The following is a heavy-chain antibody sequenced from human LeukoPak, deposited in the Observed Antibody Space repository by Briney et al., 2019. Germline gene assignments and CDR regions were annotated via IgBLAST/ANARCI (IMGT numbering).Heavy chain of an antibody. CDR3: ARVLIVATTSLDY. CDR1: GYTFTGYY. D-gene: IGHD5-12*01. CDR2: ISPNSGGT. Sequence: GASVKVSCKASGYTFTGYYMHWVRQAPGQGLEWMGWISPNSGGTNYAQQFRGRVTMTRDTSITTAYMELSSLRSDDTAVYYCARVLIVATTSLDYWGQGTLVTVSS. J-gene: IGHJ4*02. V-gene: IGHV1-2*02.